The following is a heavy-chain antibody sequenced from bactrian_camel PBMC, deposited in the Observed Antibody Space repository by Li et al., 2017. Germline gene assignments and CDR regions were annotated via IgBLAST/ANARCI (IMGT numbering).Heavy chain of an antibody. CDR3: AAGWGLGNTPSTCIGH. CDR2: IDSDRSI. V-gene: IGHV3S53*01. J-gene: IGHJ4*01. Sequence: VQAGGSLRLSCAASGNTLTSSCMAWFHQVPGKERERVARIDSDRSITYADSVKGRFTISKDHAKDTLYLQMNSVNPEDTALYHCAAGWGLGNTPSTCIGHWGQGTQVTVS. D-gene: IGHD5*01. CDR1: GNTLTSSC.